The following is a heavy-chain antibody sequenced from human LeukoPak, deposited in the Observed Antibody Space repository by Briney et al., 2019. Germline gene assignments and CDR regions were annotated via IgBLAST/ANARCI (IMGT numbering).Heavy chain of an antibody. D-gene: IGHD1/OR15-1a*01. CDR3: ASGPSNTGFDY. Sequence: GSLRLSCAASRVTLSSNYMSWVRQAAGKGLGWVSGIYSGGSTYYADSVKARFTISRDNSKHTLYPPMNSLRAEDTAVYYCASGPSNTGFDYWGQGTLVTVSS. CDR2: IYSGGST. CDR1: RVTLSSNY. V-gene: IGHV3-53*01. J-gene: IGHJ4*02.